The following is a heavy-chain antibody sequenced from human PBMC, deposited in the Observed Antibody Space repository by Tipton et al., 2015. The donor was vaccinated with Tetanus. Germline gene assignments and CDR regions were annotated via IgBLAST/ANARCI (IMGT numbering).Heavy chain of an antibody. D-gene: IGHD2-21*02. CDR2: LYSGGGP. CDR3: ARAPRYCGGDCYHFDY. CDR1: GFAVDVNY. J-gene: IGHJ4*02. V-gene: IGHV3-53*01. Sequence: SLRLSCAASGFAVDVNYMTWVRQAPGKGLEWVSVLYSGGGPNYADSVKGRFTISRDNSKNTLYLQMNSLRVEDTAIYYCARAPRYCGGDCYHFDYWGQGTLVTVSS.